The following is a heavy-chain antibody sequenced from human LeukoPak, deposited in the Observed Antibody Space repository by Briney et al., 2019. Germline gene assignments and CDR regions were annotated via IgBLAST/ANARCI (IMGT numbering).Heavy chain of an antibody. CDR3: ARDRIVGATVPFDY. CDR2: IIPIFGTA. Sequence: SVKVSCKASGGTFNSYAISWVRQAPGQGLEWMGRIIPIFGTANYAQKFQGRVTITTDESTSTAYMELSSLRSEDTAVYYCARDRIVGATVPFDYWGQGTLVTVSS. D-gene: IGHD1-26*01. J-gene: IGHJ4*02. V-gene: IGHV1-69*05. CDR1: GGTFNSYA.